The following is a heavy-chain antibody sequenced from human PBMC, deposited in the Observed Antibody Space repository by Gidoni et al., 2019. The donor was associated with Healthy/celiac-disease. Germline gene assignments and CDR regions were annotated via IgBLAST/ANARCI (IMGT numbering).Heavy chain of an antibody. CDR3: TTLAVTRAYYYYYGMDV. Sequence: IIPIFGTANYAQKFQGRVTITADESTSTAYMELSSLRSEDTAVYYCTTLAVTRAYYYYYGMDVWGQGTTVTVSS. V-gene: IGHV1-69*01. J-gene: IGHJ6*02. CDR2: IIPIFGTA. D-gene: IGHD2-21*02.